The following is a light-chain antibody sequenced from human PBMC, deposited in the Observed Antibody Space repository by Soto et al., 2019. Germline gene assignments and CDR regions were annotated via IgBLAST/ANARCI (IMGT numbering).Light chain of an antibody. CDR2: EVT. CDR1: RDDIGAYDY. V-gene: IGLV2-14*01. CDR3: SSYTARGTRV. J-gene: IGLJ1*01. Sequence: QSALTQPASVSGSPGQSITISCAGTRDDIGAYDYVSWYQQHPGNAPKLLVYEVTNRPSGVSFRFSGSKSGNTASLTISGLQAEDEADYYCSSYTARGTRVFGTGTKLTVL.